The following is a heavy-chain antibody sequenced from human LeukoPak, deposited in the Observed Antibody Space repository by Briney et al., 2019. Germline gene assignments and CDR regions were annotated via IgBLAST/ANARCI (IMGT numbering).Heavy chain of an antibody. J-gene: IGHJ6*03. Sequence: GGSLRLSCSTSEFTFGDYSVSWVRQAPGKGLEWIGFIRSNSYGGTTEYAASVKGRFTISRDDSKSIAYLQMNSPKTEDTAVYYCSRFVSVQRYGWGGGYFYHYMDVWGKGTTVTVSS. V-gene: IGHV3-49*04. CDR3: SRFVSVQRYGWGGGYFYHYMDV. CDR2: IRSNSYGGTT. CDR1: EFTFGDYS. D-gene: IGHD3-10*01.